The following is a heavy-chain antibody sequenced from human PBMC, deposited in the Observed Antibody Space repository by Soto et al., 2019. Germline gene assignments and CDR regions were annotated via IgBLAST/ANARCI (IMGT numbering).Heavy chain of an antibody. CDR1: GYTFTGYY. Sequence: GSVKVSCKASGYTFTGYYMHWVRQAPGQGLEWMGWINPNSGGTNYAQKFQGWVTMTRDTSISTAYMELSRLRSDDTAVYYCARAAYYGSGSYYNVDYYYYMDVWGKGTTVTVSS. D-gene: IGHD3-10*01. CDR3: ARAAYYGSGSYYNVDYYYYMDV. J-gene: IGHJ6*03. V-gene: IGHV1-2*04. CDR2: INPNSGGT.